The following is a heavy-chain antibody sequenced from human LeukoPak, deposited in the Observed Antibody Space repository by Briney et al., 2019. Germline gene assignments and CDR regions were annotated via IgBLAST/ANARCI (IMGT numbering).Heavy chain of an antibody. V-gene: IGHV4-59*04. D-gene: IGHD3-9*01. J-gene: IGHJ4*02. CDR1: GGSISSYY. CDR2: IYYSGST. Sequence: SETLSLTCTVSGGSISSYYWSWIRQPPWKGLEWIGYIYYSGSTYYNPSLKSRVTISVDTSKNQFSLKLSSVTAADTAVYYCARLNYDILTGGEDYWGQGTLVTVSS. CDR3: ARLNYDILTGGEDY.